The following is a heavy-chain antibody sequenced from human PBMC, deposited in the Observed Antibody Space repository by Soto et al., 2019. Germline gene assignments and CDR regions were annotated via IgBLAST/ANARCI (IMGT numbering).Heavy chain of an antibody. D-gene: IGHD2-8*01. CDR1: GYTFSRYG. CDR2: ISGYNGDT. V-gene: IGHV1-18*01. CDR3: AKNGQPPYYYYGLDV. J-gene: IGHJ6*02. Sequence: QGQLVQSGGEVKKPGASVKVSCKASGYTFSRYGISWVRQAPGQGLEWMGWISGYNGDTNYAQKFQGRVTTTXXXSXSTAYMELRGLTSDDTAIYYCAKNGQPPYYYYGLDVWGQGTTVTVSS.